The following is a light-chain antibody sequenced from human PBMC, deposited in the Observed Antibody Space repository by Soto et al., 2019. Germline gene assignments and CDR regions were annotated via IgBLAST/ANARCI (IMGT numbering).Light chain of an antibody. CDR3: QQYGSSPLT. CDR2: GAS. Sequence: EIVLTQSPGTLSLSPGERATLSCRASQSVSNNYLAWYQQKPGQAPRLLISGASSMATGIPDRFNGSGSGTDFTLTISRLEPEDFAVYYCQQYGSSPLTFGGGTKVEIK. CDR1: QSVSNNY. V-gene: IGKV3-20*01. J-gene: IGKJ4*01.